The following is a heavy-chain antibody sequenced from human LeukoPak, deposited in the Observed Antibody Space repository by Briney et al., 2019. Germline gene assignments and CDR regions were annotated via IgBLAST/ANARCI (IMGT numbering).Heavy chain of an antibody. CDR2: ISAYNGNT. Sequence: ASVKVSCKASGYTFTSYGISWVRQAPGQGLEWMGWISAYNGNTNYARKLQGRVTMTTDTSTSTAYMELRSLRSDDTAVYYCARGPRPRMIVVVNLDYWGQGTLVTVSS. D-gene: IGHD3-22*01. CDR3: ARGPRPRMIVVVNLDY. V-gene: IGHV1-18*01. CDR1: GYTFTSYG. J-gene: IGHJ4*02.